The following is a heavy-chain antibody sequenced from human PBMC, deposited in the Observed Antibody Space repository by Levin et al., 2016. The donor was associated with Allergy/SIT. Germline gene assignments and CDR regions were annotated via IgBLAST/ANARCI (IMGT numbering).Heavy chain of an antibody. D-gene: IGHD3-10*01. CDR2: IYHSGNT. J-gene: IGHJ4*02. CDR3: ARAILYFGEFAHTGFDY. Sequence: SETLSLTCAVSGGSISSSNWWSWVRQPPGKGLEWIGEIYHSGNTNYNPSLKSRVTISVDKSKNQFSLKLSSVTAADTALYYCARAILYFGEFAHTGFDYWGQGTLVTVSS. CDR1: GGSISSSNW. V-gene: IGHV4-4*02.